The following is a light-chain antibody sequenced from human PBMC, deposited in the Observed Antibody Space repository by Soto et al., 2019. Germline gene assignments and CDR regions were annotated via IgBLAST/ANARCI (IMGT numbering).Light chain of an antibody. Sequence: EIVLTQSPGTLSLSPGERATLSCRASQSVSSSYLAWYQQKPGQAPRLLIYGASSRATDIPDRFSGSGSGTDFTLTISRLEPEDFAVYYCQQYGSSPGITFGGGTKVEIK. CDR1: QSVSSSY. CDR3: QQYGSSPGIT. CDR2: GAS. V-gene: IGKV3-20*01. J-gene: IGKJ4*01.